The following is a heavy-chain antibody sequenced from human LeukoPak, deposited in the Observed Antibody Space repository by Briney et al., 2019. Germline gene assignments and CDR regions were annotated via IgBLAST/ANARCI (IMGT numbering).Heavy chain of an antibody. CDR3: ARGDTYYYDSSGYSSYAFDI. CDR2: IYTSGST. J-gene: IGHJ3*02. V-gene: IGHV4-4*07. CDR1: GGSISSYY. Sequence: SETLSLTCTVSGGSISSYYWSWIRQPAGKGLEWIGRIYTSGSTNYNPSLKSRVTMSVDTSKNQFSLKLSSVTAADTAVYYWARGDTYYYDSSGYSSYAFDIWGQGTMVTVSS. D-gene: IGHD3-22*01.